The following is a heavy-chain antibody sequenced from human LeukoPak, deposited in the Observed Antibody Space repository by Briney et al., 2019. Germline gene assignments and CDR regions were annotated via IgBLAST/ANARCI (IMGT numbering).Heavy chain of an antibody. CDR2: NWNSGIT. J-gene: IGHJ4*02. CDR1: TGSMPTYY. D-gene: IGHD3-22*01. Sequence: SSETLSLTCTVSTGSMPTYYWSWIRQPPGKGLEWIGFNWNSGITNYNPSLKSRITISADMSKNQFSLKLSSVTAADTAVYYCARLVYDTSDYYYFDHWGQGTLVTVSS. V-gene: IGHV4-59*08. CDR3: ARLVYDTSDYYYFDH.